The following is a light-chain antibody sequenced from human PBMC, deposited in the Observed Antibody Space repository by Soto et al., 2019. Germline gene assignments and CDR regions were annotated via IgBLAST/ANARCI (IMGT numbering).Light chain of an antibody. CDR3: QQYGSSPPQWT. J-gene: IGKJ1*01. CDR2: GAS. Sequence: EIVLTQSPGTLSFSPGERATLSCRASHSVSSSYLAWYQQKPGQAPRLLIYGASSRATGIPDRFSGSGSGTDFTLTISRLEPEDFAVYYCQQYGSSPPQWTFGQGTKVDIK. V-gene: IGKV3-20*01. CDR1: HSVSSSY.